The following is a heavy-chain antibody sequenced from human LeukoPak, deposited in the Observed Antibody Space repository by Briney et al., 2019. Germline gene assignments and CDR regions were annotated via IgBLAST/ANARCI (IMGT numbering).Heavy chain of an antibody. Sequence: SGRSLRLSCAASGFTFSSYAMHWVRQAPGKGLEWVAVISYDGSNKYYADSVKGRFTISRDNSKNTLYLQMNSLRAEDTAVYYCARDLGGYYFGYWGQGTLVTVSS. CDR2: ISYDGSNK. V-gene: IGHV3-30-3*01. CDR1: GFTFSSYA. J-gene: IGHJ4*02. CDR3: ARDLGGYYFGY. D-gene: IGHD3-22*01.